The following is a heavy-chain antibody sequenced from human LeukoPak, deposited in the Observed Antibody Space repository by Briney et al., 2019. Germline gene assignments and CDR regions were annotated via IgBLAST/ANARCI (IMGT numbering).Heavy chain of an antibody. CDR1: GFIFNDYA. V-gene: IGHV3-9*01. CDR3: AKGLEEMATITYYFDY. CDR2: ISRDSGTI. J-gene: IGHJ4*02. Sequence: GGSLRLSCAASGFIFNDYAMHWVRQAPGKGLEWVSGISRDSGTIVYADSVKGRFTISRDNSKNTLYLQMNSLRAEDTAVYYCAKGLEEMATITYYFDYWGQGTLVTVSS. D-gene: IGHD5-24*01.